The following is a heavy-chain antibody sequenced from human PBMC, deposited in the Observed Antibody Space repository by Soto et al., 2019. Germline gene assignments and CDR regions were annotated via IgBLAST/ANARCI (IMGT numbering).Heavy chain of an antibody. J-gene: IGHJ4*02. CDR2: ISGSGGST. CDR1: GFTFSSYA. V-gene: IGHV3-23*01. CDR3: AKGLYYYDSSGYSNQYYFDY. D-gene: IGHD3-22*01. Sequence: GGSLRLSCAASGFTFSSYAMSWVRQAPGKGLEWVSAISGSGGSTYYADSVKGRFTISRDNSKNTLYLQMNSLRAEDTAVYYCAKGLYYYDSSGYSNQYYFDYWGQGTLVTVSS.